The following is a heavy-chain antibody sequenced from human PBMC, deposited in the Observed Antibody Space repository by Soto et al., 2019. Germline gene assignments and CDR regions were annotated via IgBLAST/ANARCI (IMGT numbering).Heavy chain of an antibody. V-gene: IGHV1-8*01. CDR3: ARGTILGVVLLYGMDV. J-gene: IGHJ6*04. D-gene: IGHD3-3*01. CDR2: MNPNTGNT. Sequence: ASVKVSCKASGYTFTSYDINWVRQATGQGLEWLGWMNPNTGNTGCAQKFQGRVTMTRNTSISTVYMELTSLRSEDTAVYYCARGTILGVVLLYGMDVWGKGPRVTVPS. CDR1: GYTFTSYD.